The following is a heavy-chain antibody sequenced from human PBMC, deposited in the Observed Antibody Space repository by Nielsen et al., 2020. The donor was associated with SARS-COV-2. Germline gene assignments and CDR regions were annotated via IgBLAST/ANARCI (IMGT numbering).Heavy chain of an antibody. J-gene: IGHJ5*02. Sequence: WIRQPPGKGLEWIGTIHYSGSTYYNPSLKSRVTISVDTSKNQFSLKLSSVTAADTAVYYCARGSTGRYYYDSSGYPRRNWFDPWGQGTLVTVSS. D-gene: IGHD3-22*01. CDR2: IHYSGST. V-gene: IGHV4-39*07. CDR3: ARGSTGRYYYDSSGYPRRNWFDP.